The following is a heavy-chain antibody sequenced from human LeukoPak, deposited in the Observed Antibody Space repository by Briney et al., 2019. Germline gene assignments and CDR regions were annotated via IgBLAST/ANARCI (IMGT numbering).Heavy chain of an antibody. CDR3: AKAPSSWYKTEYFQH. D-gene: IGHD6-13*01. Sequence: GGSLKLSCAASGDTFSSYGMHWVRQAPGKGLEWVAVIWNDGSKQYYLDSVKGRFTISRDDSKNTLYLQMNSLRAEDTAVYYCAKAPSSWYKTEYFQHWGQGTLVTVSS. V-gene: IGHV3-33*06. CDR2: IWNDGSKQ. CDR1: GDTFSSYG. J-gene: IGHJ1*01.